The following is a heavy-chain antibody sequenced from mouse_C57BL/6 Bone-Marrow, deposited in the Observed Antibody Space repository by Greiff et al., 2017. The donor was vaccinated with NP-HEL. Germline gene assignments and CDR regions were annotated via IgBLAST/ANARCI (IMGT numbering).Heavy chain of an antibody. CDR1: GYSITSGYY. CDR2: ISYDGSN. D-gene: IGHD1-1*01. Sequence: VQLQQSGPGLVKPSQSLSLTCSVTGYSITSGYYWNWIRQFPGNKLEWMGYISYDGSNNYNPSLKNRISITRDTSKNQFFLKLNSVTTEDTATYYCARDGSSYDAYWCQGTLVTVSA. V-gene: IGHV3-6*01. J-gene: IGHJ3*01. CDR3: ARDGSSYDAY.